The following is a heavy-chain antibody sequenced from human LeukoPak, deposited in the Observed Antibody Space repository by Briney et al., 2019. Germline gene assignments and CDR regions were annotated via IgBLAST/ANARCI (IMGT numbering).Heavy chain of an antibody. CDR3: ARHSRYDSSGYYFVQDY. J-gene: IGHJ4*02. Sequence: GESLKISCKGSEYSFTSYWIGWVRQMPVKGLEWMGIIYPGDSDTRYSPSFQGQVTISADKSISTAYLQWSSLKASDTAMYYCARHSRYDSSGYYFVQDYWGQGTLVTVSS. D-gene: IGHD3-22*01. CDR1: EYSFTSYW. V-gene: IGHV5-51*01. CDR2: IYPGDSDT.